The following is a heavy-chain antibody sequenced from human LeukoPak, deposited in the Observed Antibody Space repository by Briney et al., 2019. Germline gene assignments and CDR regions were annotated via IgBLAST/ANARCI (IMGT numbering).Heavy chain of an antibody. Sequence: SETLSLTCTVSGGSISSSSYYWGWIRQPPGKGLEWIGSIYYSGSTNYNPSLKSRVTISVDTSKNQFSLKLSSVTAADTAVYYCARHLLFDPWGQGTLVTVSS. V-gene: IGHV4-39*01. J-gene: IGHJ5*02. CDR1: GGSISSSSYY. D-gene: IGHD2-15*01. CDR3: ARHLLFDP. CDR2: IYYSGST.